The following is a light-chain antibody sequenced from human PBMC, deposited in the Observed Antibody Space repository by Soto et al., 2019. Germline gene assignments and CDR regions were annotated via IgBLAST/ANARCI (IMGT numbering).Light chain of an antibody. Sequence: EIVLKQSPGTLSLSTGERATLSCRASQSVSSSYLAWYQQKPGQAPRLLIYGASNRASGIPDRFSGSGSGTDFTLTISRLEPEDFAGYYSQEYGSSPRRFGQGSKV. J-gene: IGKJ1*01. V-gene: IGKV3-20*01. CDR3: QEYGSSPRR. CDR1: QSVSSSY. CDR2: GAS.